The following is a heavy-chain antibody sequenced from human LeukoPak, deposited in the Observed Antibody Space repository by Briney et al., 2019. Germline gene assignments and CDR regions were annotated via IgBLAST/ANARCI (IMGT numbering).Heavy chain of an antibody. CDR1: GGTFSSYI. Sequence: ASVKVSCKASGGTFSSYIISWVRQAPGQGLEWMGRIIPILGIANYAQKFQGRVTITADKSTSTAYMELSSLRSEDTAVYYCARGSTYYYDSSGSAFDYWGQGTLVTVSS. CDR2: IIPILGIA. D-gene: IGHD3-22*01. CDR3: ARGSTYYYDSSGSAFDY. J-gene: IGHJ4*02. V-gene: IGHV1-69*02.